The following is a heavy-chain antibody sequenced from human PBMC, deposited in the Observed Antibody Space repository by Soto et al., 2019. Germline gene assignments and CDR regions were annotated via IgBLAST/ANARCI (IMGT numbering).Heavy chain of an antibody. D-gene: IGHD6-6*01. CDR2: IIPIFGTA. J-gene: IGHJ6*02. V-gene: IGHV1-69*01. CDR3: ARDPYSSSSKYYYYYGMAV. CDR1: GGTFSSYA. Sequence: QVQLVQSGAEVKKPGSSVKVSCKASGGTFSSYAISWVRQAPGQGLEWMGGIIPIFGTANYAQKFQGRVTITADESTSPAYMELSSMRSEDTAVSSCARDPYSSSSKYYYYYGMAVWGQGTTVTVSS.